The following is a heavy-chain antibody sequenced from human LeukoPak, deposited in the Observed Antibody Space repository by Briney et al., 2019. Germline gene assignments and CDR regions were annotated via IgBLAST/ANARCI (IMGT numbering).Heavy chain of an antibody. CDR2: ISGSGGST. J-gene: IGHJ4*02. V-gene: IGHV3-23*01. CDR3: AKDKISGYYPYYFDY. Sequence: GGSLRLSCAASGFTFSSYGMSWVRQAPGKGLEWVSAISGSGGSTYYADSVKGRFTISRDNSKNTLYLQMNSLRAEDTAVYYCAKDKISGYYPYYFDYWGQGTLVTVSS. CDR1: GFTFSSYG. D-gene: IGHD3-22*01.